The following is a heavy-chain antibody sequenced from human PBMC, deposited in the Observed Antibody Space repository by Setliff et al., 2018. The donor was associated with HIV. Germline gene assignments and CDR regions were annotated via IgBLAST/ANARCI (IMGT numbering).Heavy chain of an antibody. D-gene: IGHD2-21*02. CDR1: DDSISSGVYY. Sequence: SETLSLTCSVSDDSISSGVYYWSWIRQHPGKGLEWIGYIYYSGSTYYSPSLRSRVAVSLVTSRNQFSLKVRSMTAADTAVYYCVRHCAGDCLPVWGQGTLVTVSS. V-gene: IGHV4-31*03. CDR3: VRHCAGDCLPV. J-gene: IGHJ4*02. CDR2: IYYSGST.